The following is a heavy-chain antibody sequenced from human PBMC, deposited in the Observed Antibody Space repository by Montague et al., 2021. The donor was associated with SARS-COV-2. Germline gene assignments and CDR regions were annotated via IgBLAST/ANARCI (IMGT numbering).Heavy chain of an antibody. Sequence: SETLSLTCTVSGGSITTTSHYWGWLRQPPGKGLEWIGSIYYSGYTHYNPSLKTRLTLSVDTSTNQFSLKLSSVTAADTAVYHCARLGPGPQGEESWGQGTVVIVSS. V-gene: IGHV4-39*01. CDR2: IYYSGYT. J-gene: IGHJ5*02. CDR3: ARLGPGPQGEES. CDR1: GGSITTTSHY. D-gene: IGHD3-16*01.